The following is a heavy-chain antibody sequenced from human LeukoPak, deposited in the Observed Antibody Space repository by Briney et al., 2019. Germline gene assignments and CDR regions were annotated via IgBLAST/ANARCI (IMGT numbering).Heavy chain of an antibody. CDR2: ISFHGTDS. Sequence: GGSLRLSCAASGFTFISYAIHWVRQAPGKGLEWVAVISFHGTDSFYADSVKGRFTISRDNSKNTLYLQMNSLRAEDTAVYYCAKEGGSYYPFDYWGQGTLVTVSS. V-gene: IGHV3-30*04. CDR1: GFTFISYA. J-gene: IGHJ4*02. D-gene: IGHD1-26*01. CDR3: AKEGGSYYPFDY.